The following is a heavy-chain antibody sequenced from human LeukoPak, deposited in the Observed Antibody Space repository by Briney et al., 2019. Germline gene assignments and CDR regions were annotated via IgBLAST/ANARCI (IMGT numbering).Heavy chain of an antibody. J-gene: IGHJ4*02. CDR1: GFTFSSYW. CDR2: IKHDGSEK. Sequence: GGSLRLSCAASGFTFSSYWMSWVRQAPGKGLEWVANIKHDGSEKNYVDSVKGRFTISRDNVKNSLYLQMNSLRAEDTAVYYCATPLDYYDRSDSHQGGDWGQGTLVTVSS. D-gene: IGHD3-22*01. V-gene: IGHV3-7*03. CDR3: ATPLDYYDRSDSHQGGD.